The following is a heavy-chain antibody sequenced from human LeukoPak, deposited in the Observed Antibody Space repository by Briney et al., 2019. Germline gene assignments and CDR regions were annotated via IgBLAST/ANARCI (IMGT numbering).Heavy chain of an antibody. CDR3: ARVCGSYSNLLIYYYYYYYMDV. CDR2: IKQDGSEK. CDR1: GFTFSSYW. Sequence: PGGSLRLSCAASGFTFSSYWMSWVRQAPGKGLEWVANIKQDGSEKYYVDSVKGRFTISRDNAKNSLYLQMNSLRAEDTAVYYCARVCGSYSNLLIYYYYYYYMDVWGKGTTVTVSS. D-gene: IGHD1-26*01. V-gene: IGHV3-7*01. J-gene: IGHJ6*03.